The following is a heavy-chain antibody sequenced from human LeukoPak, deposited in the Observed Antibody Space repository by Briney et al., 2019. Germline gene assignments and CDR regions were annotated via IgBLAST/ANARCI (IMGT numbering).Heavy chain of an antibody. CDR2: INHSGST. V-gene: IGHV4-34*01. D-gene: IGHD3-10*01. Sequence: SETLSLTCAVYGGSFNGYYWSWIRQPPGTGLEWIGEINHSGSTNYNPSLKSRVTISVGASNNQFSLKLSSVTAADTAVYYCARDRAYGSSFDPWGQGTLVTVSS. J-gene: IGHJ5*02. CDR1: GGSFNGYY. CDR3: ARDRAYGSSFDP.